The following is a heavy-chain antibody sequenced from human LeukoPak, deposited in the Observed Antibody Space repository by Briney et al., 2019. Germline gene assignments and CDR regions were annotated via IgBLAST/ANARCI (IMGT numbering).Heavy chain of an antibody. CDR2: ISSSSSTI. D-gene: IGHD6-6*01. V-gene: IGHV3-48*01. CDR3: ARGWLGSSSEGFGY. Sequence: SGGSVRLSCAASGFTFSSCSMNWVRQAPGKGLEWVSYISSSSSTIYYADSVKGRFTISRDNAKNSLYLQMNSLRAEDTAVYYCARGWLGSSSEGFGYWGQGTLVTVSS. CDR1: GFTFSSCS. J-gene: IGHJ4*02.